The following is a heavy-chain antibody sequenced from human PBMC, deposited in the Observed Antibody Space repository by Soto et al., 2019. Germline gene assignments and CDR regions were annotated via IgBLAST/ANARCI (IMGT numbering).Heavy chain of an antibody. V-gene: IGHV1-69*13. J-gene: IGHJ6*02. CDR3: ANVMTTVTTSFSLFYGMDV. CDR1: GGTFSSYA. Sequence: SVKVSCKASGGTFSSYAISWVRQAPGQGLEWMGGIIPIFGTANYAQKFQGRVTITADESTSTAYMELSSLRSEDTAVYYCANVMTTVTTSFSLFYGMDVWGQGTTVTVSS. CDR2: IIPIFGTA. D-gene: IGHD4-17*01.